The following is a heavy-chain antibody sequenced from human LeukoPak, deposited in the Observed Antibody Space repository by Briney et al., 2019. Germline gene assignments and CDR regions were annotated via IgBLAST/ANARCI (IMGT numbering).Heavy chain of an antibody. CDR3: ATTRPYGTTWAGAFED. CDR2: VSFRGGT. V-gene: IGHV3-23*01. Sequence: GGSLRLSCAASGFILSSHGMSWVRQVPGKRLEWVSTVSFRGGTYYTDSVKGRFSTSRDNSKNTLLLQMNSLRVEDTAVYYCATTRPYGTTWAGAFEDWGQGTPVTVSS. CDR1: GFILSSHG. D-gene: IGHD5-24*01. J-gene: IGHJ4*01.